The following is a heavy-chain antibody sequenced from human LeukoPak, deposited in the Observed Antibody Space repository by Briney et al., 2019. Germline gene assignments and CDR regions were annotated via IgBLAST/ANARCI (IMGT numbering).Heavy chain of an antibody. D-gene: IGHD1-26*01. CDR1: GGSINGHY. CDR2: IYYSGTT. J-gene: IGHJ4*02. V-gene: IGHV4-59*08. Sequence: KALETLSLTCTVSGGSINGHYWSWIRQPPGKGLEWIGYIYYSGTTNYNPSLKSRVTISIDTSKNQFSLKLSSVTAADTAVYYCARLYGGNFDYWGQGTLVTVSS. CDR3: ARLYGGNFDY.